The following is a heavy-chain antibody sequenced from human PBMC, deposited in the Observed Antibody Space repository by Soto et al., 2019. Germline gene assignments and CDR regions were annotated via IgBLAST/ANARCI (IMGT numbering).Heavy chain of an antibody. CDR2: ISSSSCYI. D-gene: IGHD3-22*01. CDR3: ARPYYYDSSGYYPTSWGYYYYGMDV. CDR1: GFTFSSYS. J-gene: IGHJ6*02. Sequence: GGSLRLSCAASGFTFSSYSMNWVRQAPGKGLEWVSSISSSSCYIYYADSVKGRFTISRDNAKNSPYLQMNSLRAEDTAVYYCARPYYYDSSGYYPTSWGYYYYGMDVWGQGTTVTVSS. V-gene: IGHV3-21*01.